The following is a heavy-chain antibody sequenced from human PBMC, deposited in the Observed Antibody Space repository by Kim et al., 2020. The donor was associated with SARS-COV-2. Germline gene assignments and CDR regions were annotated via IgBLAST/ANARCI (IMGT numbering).Heavy chain of an antibody. Sequence: GGSLRLSCAASGFTFSDYSLNWVRQAPGKGLEWVSFISSRSNTIYYADSVKGRFTISRDNAKNSLYLQMNRLRDEDTAVYYCARDHGTVTSTLDAFDIWAKGQWSPSLQ. J-gene: IGHJ3*02. CDR2: ISSRSNTI. D-gene: IGHD4-4*01. CDR3: ARDHGTVTSTLDAFDI. V-gene: IGHV3-48*02. CDR1: GFTFSDYS.